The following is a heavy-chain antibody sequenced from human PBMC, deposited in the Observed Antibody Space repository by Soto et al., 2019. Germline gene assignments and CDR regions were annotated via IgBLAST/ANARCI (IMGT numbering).Heavy chain of an antibody. CDR2: ISSSSSYI. CDR3: ARDLGEVYAT. V-gene: IGHV3-21*01. J-gene: IGHJ5*02. CDR1: GFTFSSST. Sequence: EVQLVESGGGLVKPGGSLRLSCAGSGFTFSSSTMTWVRQAPGKGLEWVSSISSSSSYIYQPDSLKGRFTISRDNAKNSVFLQMSSLRAEDTAVYYCARDLGEVYATLGQGTLVTVSS. D-gene: IGHD2-8*01.